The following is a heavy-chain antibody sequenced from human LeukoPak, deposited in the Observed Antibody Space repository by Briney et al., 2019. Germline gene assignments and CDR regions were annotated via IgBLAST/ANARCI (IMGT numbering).Heavy chain of an antibody. D-gene: IGHD5-18*01. V-gene: IGHV4-34*01. Sequence: SETLSLTCAVYGGSFSGYYWSWIRQPPGKGLEWIGEINHSGSTNYNPSLKSRVTISVDTSKNQFSLKLSSVTAADTAVYYCARGGIQLWSYYYYYMDVWGKGTTLTVSS. J-gene: IGHJ6*03. CDR2: INHSGST. CDR3: ARGGIQLWSYYYYYMDV. CDR1: GGSFSGYY.